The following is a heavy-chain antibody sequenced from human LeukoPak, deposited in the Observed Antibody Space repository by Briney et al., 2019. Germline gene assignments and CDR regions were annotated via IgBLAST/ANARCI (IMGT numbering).Heavy chain of an antibody. CDR2: ISGSGGST. J-gene: IGHJ6*02. V-gene: IGHV3-23*01. CDR1: GFTFNSYA. Sequence: GGSLRLSCAASGFTFNSYAMSWVRQAPGKGLEWVSAISGSGGSTYYADSVKGRFTISRDNSKNTLYLQMNSLRAEDTAVYYCAKGYCSSTSCYRAYYYYGMDVWGQGTTVTVSS. D-gene: IGHD2-2*02. CDR3: AKGYCSSTSCYRAYYYYGMDV.